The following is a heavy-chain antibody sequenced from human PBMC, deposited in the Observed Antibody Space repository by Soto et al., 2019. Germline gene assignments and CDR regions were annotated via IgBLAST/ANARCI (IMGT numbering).Heavy chain of an antibody. Sequence: QVQLVQSGAEVKKPGASVKVSCKASGYTFTSYGISWVRQAPGQGREWMGWISAYNGNTNYAQKLQGIVTMTTDTSTSTAYMELRSLRSDDTAVYYCAREVVVVPADGNYYYYGMDVWGQGTTVTVSS. CDR3: AREVVVVPADGNYYYYGMDV. CDR1: GYTFTSYG. D-gene: IGHD2-2*01. J-gene: IGHJ6*02. V-gene: IGHV1-18*04. CDR2: ISAYNGNT.